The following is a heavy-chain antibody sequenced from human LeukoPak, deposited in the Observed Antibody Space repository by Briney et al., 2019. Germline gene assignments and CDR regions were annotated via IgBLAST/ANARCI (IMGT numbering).Heavy chain of an antibody. CDR3: ARVASDTAMAPSGFDP. V-gene: IGHV3-48*03. CDR1: GFTFSSYE. D-gene: IGHD5-18*01. Sequence: GGSLRLSCAASGFTFSSYEMNWVRQAPGKGLEWVSYISSSGSTIYYADSVKGRFTISRDNAKNSLYPQMNSLRAEDTAVYYCARVASDTAMAPSGFDPWGQGTLVTVSS. J-gene: IGHJ5*02. CDR2: ISSSGSTI.